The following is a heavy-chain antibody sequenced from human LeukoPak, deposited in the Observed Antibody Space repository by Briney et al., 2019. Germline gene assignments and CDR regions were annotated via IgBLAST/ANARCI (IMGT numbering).Heavy chain of an antibody. Sequence: PGGSLRLSCAASGFTFSSYAMSWVRQAPGKGLEWVSAISGSGGSTYYADSVKGRFTISRDNSKNTLYLQMNSLRAEDTAVYYCAKDGNDFWSGPTYYYYGMDVWGQGTTVTVSS. CDR1: GFTFSSYA. D-gene: IGHD3-3*01. J-gene: IGHJ6*02. CDR2: ISGSGGST. CDR3: AKDGNDFWSGPTYYYYGMDV. V-gene: IGHV3-23*01.